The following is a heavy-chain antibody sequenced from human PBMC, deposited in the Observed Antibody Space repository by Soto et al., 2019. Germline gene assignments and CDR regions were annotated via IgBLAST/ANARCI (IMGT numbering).Heavy chain of an antibody. V-gene: IGHV1-2*04. J-gene: IGHJ6*03. Sequence: ASVKVSGKASGYSFTDYHIHCVRQAPGQGLDRLGRINPKSGGTSTAHNFEAWVTMTTDTSISTASMELTRLTSDDTAIYYCARGDSTDCSNGVCSLFYSHFSDLWGKEISVTDSS. CDR2: INPKSGGT. CDR1: GYSFTDYH. CDR3: ARGDSTDCSNGVCSLFYSHFSDL. D-gene: IGHD2-8*01.